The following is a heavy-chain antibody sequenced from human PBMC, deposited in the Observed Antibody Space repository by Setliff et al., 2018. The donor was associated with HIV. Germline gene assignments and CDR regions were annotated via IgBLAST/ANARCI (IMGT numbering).Heavy chain of an antibody. D-gene: IGHD3-10*01. CDR2: IYHSGIT. V-gene: IGHV4-39*01. CDR3: ARSISLLRGPLGDVFDI. Sequence: LTCTVSGGSISISSHYWGWIRQPPGKGLEWIGRIYHSGITYYNASLKSRVSISVDTSKNQFSVKLNSVTAADTAVYYCARSISLLRGPLGDVFDIWGQGTMVTVSS. J-gene: IGHJ3*02. CDR1: GGSISISSHY.